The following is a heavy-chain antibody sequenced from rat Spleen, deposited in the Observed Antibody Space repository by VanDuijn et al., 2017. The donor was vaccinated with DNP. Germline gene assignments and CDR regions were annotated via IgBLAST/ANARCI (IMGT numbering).Heavy chain of an antibody. V-gene: IGHV5-20*01. J-gene: IGHJ2*01. CDR1: GFTFSNYG. CDR2: ISYDGGST. Sequence: EVQLVESGGGLVQPGRSMKLSCAASGFTFSNYGMAWVRQAPKKGLEWVAYISYDGGSTYYRDSVKGRFTISRDNAKSTLYRQMDSLRSEDTATYYCATGGFDYWGQGVMVTVSS. CDR3: ATGGFDY.